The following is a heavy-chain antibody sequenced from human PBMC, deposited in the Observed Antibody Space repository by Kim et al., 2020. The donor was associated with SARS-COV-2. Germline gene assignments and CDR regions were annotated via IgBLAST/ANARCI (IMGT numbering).Heavy chain of an antibody. J-gene: IGHJ4*02. V-gene: IGHV3-11*01. D-gene: IGHD4-17*01. Sequence: AASVKGRFTSSRDNAKNSLYLQMNSLRAEDPAVYYCARASVDYGPSTFDYWGQGTLVTVSS. CDR3: ARASVDYGPSTFDY.